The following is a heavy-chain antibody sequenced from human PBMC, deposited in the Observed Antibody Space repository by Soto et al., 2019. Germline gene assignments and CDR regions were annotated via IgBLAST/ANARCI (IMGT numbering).Heavy chain of an antibody. Sequence: GESLKISCEGSGYIFTNYWIAWVRQMPGKGLEWMGVIYPTDSDIKYSPSFQGHLTISADNSKNTLYLHTDSPRTEHTAVYYCAKDPSPREWFSPAHWGQGILVTVSS. CDR3: AKDPSPREWFSPAH. CDR1: GYIFTNYW. V-gene: IGHV5-51*01. J-gene: IGHJ4*02. CDR2: IYPTDSDI. D-gene: IGHD3-3*01.